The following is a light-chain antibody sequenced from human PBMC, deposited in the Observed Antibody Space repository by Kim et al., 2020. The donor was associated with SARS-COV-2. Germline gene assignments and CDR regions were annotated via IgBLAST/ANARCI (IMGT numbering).Light chain of an antibody. CDR1: SSNIGSNT. Sequence: PVQRVTISCSGSSSNIGSNTVNWYQQLPGTAPKLLIYSNNQRPSGVPDRFSGSKSGTSASLAISGLQSEDEADYYCAAWDDSLNGWVFGGGTKLTVL. J-gene: IGLJ3*02. V-gene: IGLV1-44*01. CDR2: SNN. CDR3: AAWDDSLNGWV.